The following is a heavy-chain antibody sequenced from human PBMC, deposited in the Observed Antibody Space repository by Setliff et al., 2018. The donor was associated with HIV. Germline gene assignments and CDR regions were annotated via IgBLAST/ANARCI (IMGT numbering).Heavy chain of an antibody. J-gene: IGHJ1*01. CDR2: INRSGNT. V-gene: IGHV4-34*01. CDR1: GGSFGAYY. D-gene: IGHD2-2*01. CDR3: ARETSVTPVGLYH. Sequence: PSETLCLTCAVSGGSFGAYYWTWIRQPPGKGLEWIGEINRSGNTKYNPSLKSRVTISIDTSKKQFSMKLNSVTAADTAVYYWARETSVTPVGLYHWGQGTLVTVSS.